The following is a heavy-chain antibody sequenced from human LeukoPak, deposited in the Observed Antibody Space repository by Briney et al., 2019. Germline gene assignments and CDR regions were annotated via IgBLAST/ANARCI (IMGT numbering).Heavy chain of an antibody. D-gene: IGHD6-13*01. V-gene: IGHV3-21*01. CDR3: ARQGPHSSSWYSYYFDY. J-gene: IGHJ4*02. CDR2: ISSSSSYI. CDR1: GFTFSSYS. Sequence: SGGSLRLSCAASGFTFSSYSMNWVRQAPGKGLEWVSSISSSSSYIYYADSVKGRFTISRDNSKNTLYLQMNSLRAEDTAVYYCARQGPHSSSWYSYYFDYWGQGTLVTVSS.